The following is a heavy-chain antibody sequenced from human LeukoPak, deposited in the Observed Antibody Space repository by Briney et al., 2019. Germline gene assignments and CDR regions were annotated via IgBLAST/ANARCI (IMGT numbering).Heavy chain of an antibody. J-gene: IGHJ4*02. CDR1: GFTFSTYW. CDR3: ARDRNTDFWSGYYTNYFDY. Sequence: PGGSLRLSCAGSGFTFSTYWMSWVRQAPGKGLEWVANIKQDGSEKYYVDTVKGRFTISRDNAKNSLYLKMNSLRAEDTAVYYCARDRNTDFWSGYYTNYFDYWGQGTLVTVSS. CDR2: IKQDGSEK. V-gene: IGHV3-7*01. D-gene: IGHD3-3*01.